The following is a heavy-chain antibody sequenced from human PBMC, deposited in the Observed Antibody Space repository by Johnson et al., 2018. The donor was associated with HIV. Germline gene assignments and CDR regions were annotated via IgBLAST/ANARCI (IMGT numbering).Heavy chain of an antibody. CDR2: MSYDGSNK. V-gene: IGHV3-30-3*01. CDR3: ARDGDPLDFWALDI. CDR1: GFTFSTYA. D-gene: IGHD3-3*01. J-gene: IGHJ3*02. Sequence: QVQLVESGGGVVRPGRSLRLSCAASGFTFSTYAMHWVRQAPGKGLEWVAVMSYDGSNKHYGDSVKGRFTISRDNSKNTLYLQVNSLRAEDTAVYYCARDGDPLDFWALDIWGQGTMVTVSS.